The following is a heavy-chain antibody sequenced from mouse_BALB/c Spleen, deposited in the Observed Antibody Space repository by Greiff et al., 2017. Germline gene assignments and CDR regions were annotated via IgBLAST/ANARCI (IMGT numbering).Heavy chain of an antibody. J-gene: IGHJ2*01. V-gene: IGHV5-6-4*01. D-gene: IGHD1-1*01. Sequence: DVKLVESGGGLVKPGGSLKLSCAASGFTFSSYTMSWVRQTPEKRLEWVATISSGGSYTYYPDSVKGRFTISRDNAKNTLYLQMSSLKSEDTAMYYCTRERNGLCDYWGQGTTLTVSS. CDR2: ISSGGSYT. CDR1: GFTFSSYT. CDR3: TRERNGLCDY.